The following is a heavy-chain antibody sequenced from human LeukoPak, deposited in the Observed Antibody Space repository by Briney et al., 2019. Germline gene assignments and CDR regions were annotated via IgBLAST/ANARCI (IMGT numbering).Heavy chain of an antibody. V-gene: IGHV1-18*01. Sequence: ASVKVSCKASGYTFTSYGISWVRQAPGQGLEWMGWISAYNGNTNYAQKLQGRVTMTTDTSTSTAYMELRGLRSDDTAVYYCARYCSSTSCYPVMDVWGKGTTVTVSS. J-gene: IGHJ6*03. CDR2: ISAYNGNT. CDR3: ARYCSSTSCYPVMDV. D-gene: IGHD2-2*01. CDR1: GYTFTSYG.